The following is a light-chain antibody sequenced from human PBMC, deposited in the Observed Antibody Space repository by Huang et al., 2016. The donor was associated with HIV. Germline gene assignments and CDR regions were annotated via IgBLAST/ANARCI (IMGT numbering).Light chain of an antibody. CDR1: QDINNY. J-gene: IGKJ5*01. CDR2: SAS. Sequence: DIQMTQSPSAMSASVGDRVNITCRANQDINNYLLGFQQKPGKVPKRLIYSASNLPSGVPSRFSGSGSGTEFTLTISNLQPEDFATYYCLQHLSYPPAFGQGTRLEIK. V-gene: IGKV1-17*03. CDR3: LQHLSYPPA.